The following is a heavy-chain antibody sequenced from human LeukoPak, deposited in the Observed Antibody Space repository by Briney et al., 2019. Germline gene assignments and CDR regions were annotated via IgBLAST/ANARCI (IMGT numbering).Heavy chain of an antibody. D-gene: IGHD3-22*01. V-gene: IGHV3-30*18. CDR3: AKSPGPTMIVVVSMSPWFDP. CDR2: ISYDGSNK. CDR1: GFTFSSYG. Sequence: GGSLRLSCAAPGFTFSSYGMHWVRQAPGKGLEWVAVISYDGSNKYYADSVKGRFTISRDNSKNTLYLQMNSLRAEDTAVYYCAKSPGPTMIVVVSMSPWFDPWGQGTLVTVSS. J-gene: IGHJ5*02.